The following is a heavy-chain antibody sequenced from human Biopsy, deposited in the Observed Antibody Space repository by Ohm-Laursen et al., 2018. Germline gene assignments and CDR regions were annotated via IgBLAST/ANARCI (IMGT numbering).Heavy chain of an antibody. J-gene: IGHJ6*02. V-gene: IGHV3-11*01. D-gene: IGHD1-26*01. CDR1: GFSFSDYH. Sequence: SLRLSCSASGFSFSDYHMRWIRQAPGRGLEWVSYISGTGNIYYGDSMKGRVTISRDNAKNSLYLQMHSLRPEDTAVYYCARYTRWSPYSMDVWGQGTTVTVSS. CDR2: ISGTGNI. CDR3: ARYTRWSPYSMDV.